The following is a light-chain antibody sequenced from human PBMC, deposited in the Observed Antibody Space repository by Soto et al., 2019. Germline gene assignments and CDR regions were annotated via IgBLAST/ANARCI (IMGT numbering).Light chain of an antibody. CDR1: QSISRN. Sequence: EIVMTQSPATLSVSPGERATLSCRASQSISRNLAWYQQKPGQAPRLLIFSASTRATGIPARFSGSGSGTEFTLTISSLQSEDSAIYYRQQYNNWLLFTFGPGTKVDIK. J-gene: IGKJ3*01. CDR2: SAS. CDR3: QQYNNWLLFT. V-gene: IGKV3-15*01.